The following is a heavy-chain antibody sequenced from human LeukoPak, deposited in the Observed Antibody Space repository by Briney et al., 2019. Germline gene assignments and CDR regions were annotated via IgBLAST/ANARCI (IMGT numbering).Heavy chain of an antibody. D-gene: IGHD6-13*01. CDR1: GFTFSSYA. J-gene: IGHJ3*02. Sequence: GRSLRLSCAASGFTFSSYAMHWVRQAPGKGLEWVAVISYDGSNKYYADSVKGRFTISRDNSKNTLYLQMNSLRAEDTAVYYCARPHSSSPDAFDIWGQGTVVTVSS. V-gene: IGHV3-30-3*01. CDR3: ARPHSSSPDAFDI. CDR2: ISYDGSNK.